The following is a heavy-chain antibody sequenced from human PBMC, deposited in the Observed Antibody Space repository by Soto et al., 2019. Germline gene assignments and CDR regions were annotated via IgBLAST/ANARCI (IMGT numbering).Heavy chain of an antibody. CDR2: IKQDGSEK. CDR1: GFTFSSYW. Sequence: GGSLRLSCAASGFTFSSYWMSWVRQAPGKGMEWVANIKQDGSEKYYVDSVKGRFTISRDNAKNSLYLQMNSLRAEDTAVYYCARDGHPYDFGSGSFDPWGQGTLVTVSS. CDR3: ARDGHPYDFGSGSFDP. J-gene: IGHJ5*02. D-gene: IGHD3-3*01. V-gene: IGHV3-7*05.